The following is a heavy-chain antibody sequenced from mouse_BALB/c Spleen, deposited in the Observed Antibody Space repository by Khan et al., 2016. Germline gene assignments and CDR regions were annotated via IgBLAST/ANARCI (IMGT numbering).Heavy chain of an antibody. CDR3: TKLDYYYAMDY. CDR1: GFTFSNYW. Sequence: EVKLEESGGGLVQPGGSMKLSCVASGFTFSNYWMNWVRQSPEKGLEWVAEIRLKSNNYATHYAESVKGRFTISRDDSKSSVYLQMHNLRAEDTGIYYCTKLDYYYAMDYWGQGTSVTVSS. CDR2: IRLKSNNYAT. D-gene: IGHD2-13*01. V-gene: IGHV6-6*02. J-gene: IGHJ4*01.